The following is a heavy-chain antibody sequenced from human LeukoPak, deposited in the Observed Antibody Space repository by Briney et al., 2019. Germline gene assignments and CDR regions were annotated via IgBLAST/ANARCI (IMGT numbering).Heavy chain of an antibody. CDR3: AKGGSPYYFDY. D-gene: IGHD3-16*01. CDR2: ISGSGTTI. Sequence: GGSLRLSCAASGFTFNNYAMRWVRQAPGKGLEWVSGISGSGTTINYADSVKGRFTISRDNSKNTLYLQMNSLRAEDTAVYYCAKGGSPYYFDYWGQGTLVTVSS. V-gene: IGHV3-23*01. CDR1: GFTFNNYA. J-gene: IGHJ4*02.